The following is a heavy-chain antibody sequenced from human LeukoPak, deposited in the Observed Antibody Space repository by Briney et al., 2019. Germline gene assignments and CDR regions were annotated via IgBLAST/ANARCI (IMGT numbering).Heavy chain of an antibody. CDR1: GFTFSSYW. CDR3: ARDRYCTTTRCSDY. Sequence: GGSLRLSCAASGFTFSSYWMHWVRQAPGKGLEWVSVIYSGGSTYYADSVKGRFTISRDNSKNTLYLQMNSLRAEDTAVYYCARDRYCTTTRCSDYWGQGTLVTVSS. CDR2: IYSGGST. D-gene: IGHD2-2*01. V-gene: IGHV3-53*01. J-gene: IGHJ4*02.